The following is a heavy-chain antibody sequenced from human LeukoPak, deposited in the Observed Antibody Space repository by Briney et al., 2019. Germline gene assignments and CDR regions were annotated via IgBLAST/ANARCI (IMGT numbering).Heavy chain of an antibody. CDR1: GFTFSTSW. CDR2: IKQDGSEK. J-gene: IGHJ4*02. Sequence: GGSLRLSCAASGFTFSTSWMSWVRQAPGKGLEWVATIKQDGSEKYYVDSVKGRFTISRDNAKISLYLQMNSLRAEDTTVYYCARAAYTGSPTSFDYWGQGTLVTVSS. V-gene: IGHV3-7*04. D-gene: IGHD1-26*01. CDR3: ARAAYTGSPTSFDY.